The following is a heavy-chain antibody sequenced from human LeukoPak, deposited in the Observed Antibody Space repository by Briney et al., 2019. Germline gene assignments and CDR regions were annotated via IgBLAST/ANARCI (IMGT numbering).Heavy chain of an antibody. Sequence: ASVKVSCRASGYTFTGYYMHWVRQAPGQGLEWMGWINPNSGGTNYAQKFQGRVTMTRDTSISTAYMELSRLRSDDTAVYYCARQYDRSGLVDYWGQGTLVTVSS. D-gene: IGHD3-22*01. CDR2: INPNSGGT. J-gene: IGHJ4*02. CDR3: ARQYDRSGLVDY. V-gene: IGHV1-2*02. CDR1: GYTFTGYY.